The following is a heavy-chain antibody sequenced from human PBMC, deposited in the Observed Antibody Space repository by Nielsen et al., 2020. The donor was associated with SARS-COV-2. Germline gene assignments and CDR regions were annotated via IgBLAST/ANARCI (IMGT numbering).Heavy chain of an antibody. CDR2: IYYSGST. CDR3: ARSFGDYEGGTYYYYYGMDV. D-gene: IGHD4-17*01. J-gene: IGHJ6*02. CDR1: GGSISTYY. Sequence: SETLSLTCTVSGGSISTYYWNWIRQPPGKGLEWIGYIYYSGSTKYNPSLKSRVTVSLDTSKNQFSLKLGSATAADTAVYYCARSFGDYEGGTYYYYYGMDVWGQGTTVTVSS. V-gene: IGHV4-59*01.